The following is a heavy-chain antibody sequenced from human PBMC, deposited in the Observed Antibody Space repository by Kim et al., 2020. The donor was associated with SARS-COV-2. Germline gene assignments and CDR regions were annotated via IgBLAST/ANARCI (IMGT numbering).Heavy chain of an antibody. V-gene: IGHV4-34*01. J-gene: IGHJ4*02. D-gene: IGHD2-21*01. CDR3: ARRLAGVDW. Sequence: SETLSLTCAVYGGSFTGYYWTWIRQPPGKGLEWIGETTDSGVTKHNASLMSRVTLSVDTSKNQFSLKLKSVTAADTAVYYCARRLAGVDWWGQGTPVTVSS. CDR2: TTDSGVT. CDR1: GGSFTGYY.